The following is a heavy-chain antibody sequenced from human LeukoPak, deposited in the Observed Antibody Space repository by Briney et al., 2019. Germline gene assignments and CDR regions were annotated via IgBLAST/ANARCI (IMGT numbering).Heavy chain of an antibody. CDR1: GFTFSSYA. V-gene: IGHV3-23*01. J-gene: IGHJ3*02. CDR2: ISGSGGST. Sequence: PGGSLRLSCAASGFTFSSYAMSWVRQAPGKGLEWVSAISGSGGSTYYADSVKGRFTISRDNSKNTLYLQMYSLRAEDTAVYYCAKDRVAGTRSYAFDIWGQGTMVTVSS. D-gene: IGHD6-19*01. CDR3: AKDRVAGTRSYAFDI.